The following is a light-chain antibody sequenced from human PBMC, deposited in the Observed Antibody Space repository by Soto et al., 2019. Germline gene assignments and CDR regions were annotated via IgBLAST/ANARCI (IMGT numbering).Light chain of an antibody. CDR2: GVT. V-gene: IGLV2-23*02. J-gene: IGLJ1*01. CDR1: SSNIDVFDL. Sequence: LRQPGSVCGSPGQSITISCTGTSSNIDVFDLVSWYRQRPGKPPKLMIYGVTKRPSGVSDRFSGSKSGNTASLTISGLQAEEEADYYCCSYAGFKNYVFGSGTKVTVL. CDR3: CSYAGFKNYV.